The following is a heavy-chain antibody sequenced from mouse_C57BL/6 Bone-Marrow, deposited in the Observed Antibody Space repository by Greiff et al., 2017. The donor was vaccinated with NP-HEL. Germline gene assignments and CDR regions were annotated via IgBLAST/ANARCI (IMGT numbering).Heavy chain of an antibody. CDR3: TRGDLLWLYYFDY. Sequence: VQLQQSGTVLARPGASVKMSCKTSGYTFTSYWMHWVKQRPGQGLEWIGAIYPGNSDTSYNQKFKGKAKLTAVTSASTAYMELSSLTNEDSAVYYCTRGDLLWLYYFDYGGQGTTLTVSS. J-gene: IGHJ2*01. V-gene: IGHV1-5*01. D-gene: IGHD2-1*01. CDR2: IYPGNSDT. CDR1: GYTFTSYW.